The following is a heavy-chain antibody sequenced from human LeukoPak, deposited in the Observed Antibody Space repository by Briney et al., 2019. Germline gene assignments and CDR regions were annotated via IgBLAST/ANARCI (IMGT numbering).Heavy chain of an antibody. J-gene: IGHJ4*02. Sequence: GGSLRLSCAASGFTVSSNYMSWVRQAPGKGLEWVSVIYSGGSTYYADSVKGRSTISRDNSKNTLYLQMNSLRAEDTAVYYCARGRSGWYDFDYWGQGTLVTVSS. D-gene: IGHD6-19*01. CDR2: IYSGGST. CDR3: ARGRSGWYDFDY. CDR1: GFTVSSNY. V-gene: IGHV3-53*01.